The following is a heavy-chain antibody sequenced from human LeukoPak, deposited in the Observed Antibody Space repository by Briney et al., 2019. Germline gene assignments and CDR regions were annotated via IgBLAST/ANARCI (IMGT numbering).Heavy chain of an antibody. V-gene: IGHV5-51*01. CDR1: GYSFTSYW. CDR2: IYPGDSDT. J-gene: IGHJ4*02. D-gene: IGHD3-10*01. CDR3: ARHLRGITMVRGASVGDY. Sequence: GESLKISCKGSGYSFTSYWIGGVRQMPGKGLEWMGIIYPGDSDTRYRPSFQGQVTISAVKSISTAYLQWSSLKASDTAMYYCARHLRGITMVRGASVGDYWGQGTLVTVSS.